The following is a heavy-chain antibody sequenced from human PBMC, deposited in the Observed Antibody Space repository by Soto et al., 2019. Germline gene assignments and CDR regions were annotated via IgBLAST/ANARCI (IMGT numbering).Heavy chain of an antibody. CDR1: GYTFTSYY. V-gene: IGHV1-46*03. CDR3: ARVLLVAGDHDAFDI. Sequence: ASVKVSCKASGYTFTSYYMHWVRQAPGQGLEWMGVINPSGGSTSYAQKFQGRVTMTRDTSTSTVYMELSSLRSEDTAVYYCARVLLVAGDHDAFDIWGQGTXVTVSS. D-gene: IGHD6-19*01. CDR2: INPSGGST. J-gene: IGHJ3*02.